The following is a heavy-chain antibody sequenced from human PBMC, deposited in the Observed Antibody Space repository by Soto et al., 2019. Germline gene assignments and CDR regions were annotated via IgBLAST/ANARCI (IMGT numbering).Heavy chain of an antibody. CDR3: ARPSIAARIVVGFDP. Sequence: ASVKVSCKASGYTFTSYGISWVRQAPGQGLEWMGWISAYNGNTNYAQKLQGRVTITRDTSASTAYMELSSLRSEDTAVYYCARPSIAARIVVGFDPWGQGTLVTVSS. CDR2: ISAYNGNT. V-gene: IGHV1-18*04. D-gene: IGHD6-6*01. J-gene: IGHJ5*02. CDR1: GYTFTSYG.